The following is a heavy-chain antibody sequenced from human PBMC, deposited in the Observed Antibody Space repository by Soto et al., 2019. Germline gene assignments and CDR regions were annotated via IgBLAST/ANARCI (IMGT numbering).Heavy chain of an antibody. Sequence: ASVKVSCKASGYTFTSYGISWVRQAPGQGLEGMGWISAYNGNTNCAQKLQGRVTMTTDTSTSTAYMELRSLRSDDTAVYYCARDSLSDYDILTGYYDDAFDIWGQGTMVTVSS. V-gene: IGHV1-18*01. CDR2: ISAYNGNT. J-gene: IGHJ3*02. CDR3: ARDSLSDYDILTGYYDDAFDI. CDR1: GYTFTSYG. D-gene: IGHD3-9*01.